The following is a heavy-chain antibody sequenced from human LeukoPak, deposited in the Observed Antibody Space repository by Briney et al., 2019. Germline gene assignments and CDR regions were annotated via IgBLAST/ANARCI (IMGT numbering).Heavy chain of an antibody. CDR1: GGSISSSSYY. CDR3: ARFYDSSGIDY. V-gene: IGHV4-39*07. Sequence: PSETLSLTCTVSGGSISSSSYYWGWIRQPPGKGLEWIGSIYYSGSTYYNPSLKSRVTISVDTSKNQFSLKLSSVTAADTAVYYCARFYDSSGIDYWGQGTLVTVSS. D-gene: IGHD3-22*01. J-gene: IGHJ4*02. CDR2: IYYSGST.